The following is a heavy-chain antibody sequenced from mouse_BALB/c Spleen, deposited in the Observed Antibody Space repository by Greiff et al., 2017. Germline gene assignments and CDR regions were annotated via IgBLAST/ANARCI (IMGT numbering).Heavy chain of an antibody. Sequence: EVKVVESGGGLVQPGGSLRLSCATSGFTFTDYYMSWVRQPPGKALEWLGFIRNKANGYTTEYSASVKGRFTISRDNSQSILYLQMNTLRAEDSATYYCARDGYYVPLWYFDVWGAGTTVTVSS. CDR3: ARDGYYVPLWYFDV. D-gene: IGHD2-3*01. CDR2: IRNKANGYTT. J-gene: IGHJ1*01. CDR1: GFTFTDYY. V-gene: IGHV7-3*02.